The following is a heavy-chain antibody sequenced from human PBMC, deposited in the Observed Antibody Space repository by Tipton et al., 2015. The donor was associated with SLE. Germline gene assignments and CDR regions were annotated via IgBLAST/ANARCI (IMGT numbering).Heavy chain of an antibody. D-gene: IGHD3-3*01. CDR2: ISYDGSNK. V-gene: IGHV3-30-3*01. J-gene: IGHJ4*02. CDR3: ARDTPGVWSGYCDY. Sequence: SLRLSCAASGFTVSSNYMSWVRQAPGKGLEWVAVISYDGSNKYYADSVKGRFTISRDNSKNTLYLQMNSLRAEDTAVYYCARDTPGVWSGYCDYWGQGTLVTVSS. CDR1: GFTVSSNY.